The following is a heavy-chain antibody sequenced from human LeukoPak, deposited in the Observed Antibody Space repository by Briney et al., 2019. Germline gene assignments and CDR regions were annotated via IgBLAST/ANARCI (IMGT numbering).Heavy chain of an antibody. V-gene: IGHV4-34*01. D-gene: IGHD4-23*01. CDR2: INHSGST. CDR1: GGSFSGYY. J-gene: IGHJ4*02. CDR3: ASTVVQYYFDY. Sequence: SETLSLTCAVYGGSFSGYYWSWIRQPPGKGLEWIGEINHSGSTNYNPSLKSRVTISVDTSKNQFSLRLSSVTAADTAVYYCASTVVQYYFDYWGQGTLVTVSS.